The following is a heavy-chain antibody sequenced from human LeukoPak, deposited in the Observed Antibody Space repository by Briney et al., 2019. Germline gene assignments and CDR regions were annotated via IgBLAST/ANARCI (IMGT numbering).Heavy chain of an antibody. D-gene: IGHD3-22*01. CDR2: IKQDGSEK. Sequence: GGSLRLSCAASGFTFSDYWMSWVRQAQGKGLEWVANIKQDGSEKYYGDSVKGRFTISRDNAKTTLYLQMNSLRAEDQAVYYCAKEEYYYDSSGYENWYFDLWGRGTLVTVSS. CDR1: GFTFSDYW. J-gene: IGHJ2*01. CDR3: AKEEYYYDSSGYENWYFDL. V-gene: IGHV3-7*05.